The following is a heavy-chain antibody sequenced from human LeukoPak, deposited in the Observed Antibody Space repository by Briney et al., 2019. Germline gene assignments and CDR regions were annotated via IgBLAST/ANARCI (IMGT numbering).Heavy chain of an antibody. CDR2: IKQDGSEK. D-gene: IGHD5-12*01. Sequence: GGSLRLSCAASGFTFSSYWMSWVRQAPGKGLEWVAHIKQDGSEKYYVDSVTGRFTISRDNAKNSLYLQMNSLRAEDTAVYYCARDRGGWLRFFEPVFDYWGQGTLVTVSS. CDR1: GFTFSSYW. V-gene: IGHV3-7*01. CDR3: ARDRGGWLRFFEPVFDY. J-gene: IGHJ4*02.